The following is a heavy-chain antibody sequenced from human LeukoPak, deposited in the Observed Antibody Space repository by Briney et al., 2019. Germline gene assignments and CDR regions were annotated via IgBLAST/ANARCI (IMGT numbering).Heavy chain of an antibody. J-gene: IGHJ4*02. V-gene: IGHV4-59*08. Sequence: SETLSLTCTVSGGSISSYYWSWIRQPPGKGLEWIGYIYYSGSTNYNPSLKSRVTISVDTSKNQFSLKLSSVTAADTAVYYCARLDSYSYGVFDYWGQGTLVTVSS. CDR2: IYYSGST. CDR1: GGSISSYY. D-gene: IGHD5-18*01. CDR3: ARLDSYSYGVFDY.